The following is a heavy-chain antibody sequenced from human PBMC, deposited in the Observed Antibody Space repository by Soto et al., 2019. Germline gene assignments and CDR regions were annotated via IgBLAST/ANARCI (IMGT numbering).Heavy chain of an antibody. J-gene: IGHJ4*02. CDR3: AKDTYFYDTSGYYIFHY. CDR2: ISYDGSNE. CDR1: GFAFSSYG. D-gene: IGHD3-22*01. Sequence: QVQLVESGGGVVQAGRSLRLSCAASGFAFSSYGIHWVRQAPGKGLEWVAGISYDGSNEHYTDSVKGRFTISRDNSKNTLYLQMNSLRAEDTAVYYCAKDTYFYDTSGYYIFHYWGQGTLVTVSS. V-gene: IGHV3-30*18.